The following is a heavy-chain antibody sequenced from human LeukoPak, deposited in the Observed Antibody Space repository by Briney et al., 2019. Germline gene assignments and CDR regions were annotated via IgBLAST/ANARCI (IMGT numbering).Heavy chain of an antibody. CDR2: IHPNGDT. V-gene: IGHV4-34*01. CDR1: GQSLTSYY. J-gene: IGHJ3*02. Sequence: SETLSLTCAVYGQSLTSYYWAWIRQTPGKGLEWIGEIHPNGDTDYNPSLKSRFTISVDTSKNQFSLKLSSVTAADTAVYYCARGNYYDSRTYYRAFDIWGQGTMVTVSS. D-gene: IGHD3-22*01. CDR3: ARGNYYDSRTYYRAFDI.